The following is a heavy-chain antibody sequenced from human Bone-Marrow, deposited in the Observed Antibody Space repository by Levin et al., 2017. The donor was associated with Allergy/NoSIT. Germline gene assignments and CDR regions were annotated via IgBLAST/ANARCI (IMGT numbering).Heavy chain of an antibody. D-gene: IGHD3-3*01. Sequence: SGPTLVKPTQTLTLTCTFSGFLLTTSGVAVGWIRQPPGKALEWLGLIYWDDDKRYNPSLKSRPTITKDTSKNQVVLTMTNVDPADTATYYCAHRPILTIFGVVIETSIWFDAWGQGTLVVVSS. J-gene: IGHJ5*02. CDR3: AHRPILTIFGVVIETSIWFDA. CDR2: IYWDDDK. CDR1: GFLLTTSGVA. V-gene: IGHV2-5*02.